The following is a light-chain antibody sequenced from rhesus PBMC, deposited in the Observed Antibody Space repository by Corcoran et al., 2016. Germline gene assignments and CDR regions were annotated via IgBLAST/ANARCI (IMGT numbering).Light chain of an antibody. V-gene: IGKV1-21*01. CDR2: KAS. Sequence: DIQMTQSPSSLSASVGDRVTITCRASQDSSKCIAWYQQKPGKAPKLLIYKASTLQSGVPSRFSGSGDGTEFTLTSSSLQPEDFATYYLQQHHTTPRTFSLGAKVDIK. CDR1: QDSSKC. J-gene: IGKJ1*01. CDR3: QQHHTTPRT.